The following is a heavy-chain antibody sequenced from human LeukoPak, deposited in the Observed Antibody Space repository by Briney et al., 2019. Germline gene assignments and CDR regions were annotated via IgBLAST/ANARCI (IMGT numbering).Heavy chain of an antibody. D-gene: IGHD3-10*01. CDR2: INPNSGGT. J-gene: IGHJ3*02. Sequence: ASVKVSCKASGYTFTGYYMHWVRQAPGQGLEWLGWINPNSGGTNYAQKFQGRITMTRDTSISTAYMELSRLRSDDTAVYYCARGSGQSRGAFDIWGQGTMVTVSS. CDR1: GYTFTGYY. CDR3: ARGSGQSRGAFDI. V-gene: IGHV1-2*02.